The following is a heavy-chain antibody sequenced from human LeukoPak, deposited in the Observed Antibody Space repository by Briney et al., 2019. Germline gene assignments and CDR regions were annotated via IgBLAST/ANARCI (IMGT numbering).Heavy chain of an antibody. Sequence: PGASLRLSCAASGFTFTSYYMHWVRQAPGQGLEWMGIINPSGGSTSYAQKFQGRVTMTRDTSTSTVYMELSSLRSEDTAVYYCARDSGYSYGYNYWGQGTLVTVSS. CDR3: ARDSGYSYGYNY. J-gene: IGHJ4*02. D-gene: IGHD5-18*01. V-gene: IGHV1-46*01. CDR2: INPSGGST. CDR1: GFTFTSYY.